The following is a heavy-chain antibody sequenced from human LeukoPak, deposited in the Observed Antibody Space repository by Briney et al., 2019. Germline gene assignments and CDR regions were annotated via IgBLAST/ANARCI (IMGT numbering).Heavy chain of an antibody. D-gene: IGHD6-19*01. CDR3: ARDQPMMAVAGLKVVLPKYNWFDP. Sequence: SETLSLTCTVSGGSISSSSYYWGWIRQPPGKGLEWIGSIYYSGSTYYNPSLKSRVTISVDTSKNQFSLKLSSVTAADTAVYYCARDQPMMAVAGLKVVLPKYNWFDPWGQGTLVTVSS. V-gene: IGHV4-39*07. CDR1: GGSISSSSYY. J-gene: IGHJ5*02. CDR2: IYYSGST.